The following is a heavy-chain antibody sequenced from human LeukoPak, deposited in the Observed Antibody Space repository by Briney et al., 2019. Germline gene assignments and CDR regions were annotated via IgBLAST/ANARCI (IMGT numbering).Heavy chain of an antibody. CDR1: GFTFDNYA. J-gene: IGHJ4*02. CDR2: ISWHSGSI. V-gene: IGHV3-9*03. Sequence: GRSLRLSCAASGFTFDNYAMRWVRQAPGKGLEWVSVISWHSGSIGYADSVKRRFTISKDNAKNSLFLQMNSLRAEDMALYYCARGMATGGRLDYWGQGTLVTVSS. CDR3: ARGMATGGRLDY. D-gene: IGHD5-24*01.